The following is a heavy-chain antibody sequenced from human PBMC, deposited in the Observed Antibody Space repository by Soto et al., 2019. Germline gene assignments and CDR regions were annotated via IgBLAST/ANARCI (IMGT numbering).Heavy chain of an antibody. CDR2: INSDGSST. Sequence: GGSLRLSCAASGFTFSSYWMHWVRQAPGKGLVCVSRINSDGSSTSYADSVKGRFTISRDNAKNTLYLQMNSLRAEDTAVYYCASEPPAAPVALDYWGQGTLVTVSS. D-gene: IGHD6-19*01. J-gene: IGHJ4*02. V-gene: IGHV3-74*01. CDR3: ASEPPAAPVALDY. CDR1: GFTFSSYW.